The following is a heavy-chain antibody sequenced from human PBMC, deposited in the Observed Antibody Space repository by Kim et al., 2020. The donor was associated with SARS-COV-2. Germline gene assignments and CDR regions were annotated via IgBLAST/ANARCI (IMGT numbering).Heavy chain of an antibody. CDR1: GFTFSSYE. J-gene: IGHJ6*02. D-gene: IGHD2-2*01. CDR3: ARDMLVVVPAADYYYYGMDV. Sequence: GGSLRLSCAASGFTFSSYEMNWVRQAPGKGLEWVSYISSSGSTIYYADSVKGRFTISRDNAKNSLYLQMNSLRAEDTAVYYCARDMLVVVPAADYYYYGMDVWGQGTTVTVSS. CDR2: ISSSGSTI. V-gene: IGHV3-48*03.